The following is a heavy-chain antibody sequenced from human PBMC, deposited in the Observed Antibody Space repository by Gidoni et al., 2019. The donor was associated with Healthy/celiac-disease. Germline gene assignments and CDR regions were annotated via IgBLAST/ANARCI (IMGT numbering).Heavy chain of an antibody. Sequence: QVQLVESGGGLVKPGGSLRLSCAASGLTSSDYYMSWIRQAPGKGLEWVSYISSSSSYTNYADSVKGRFTISRDNAKNSLYLQMNSLRAEDTAVYYCARVITVVKPDAFDIWGQGTMVTVSS. D-gene: IGHD2-15*01. CDR1: GLTSSDYY. J-gene: IGHJ3*02. CDR2: ISSSSSYT. V-gene: IGHV3-11*05. CDR3: ARVITVVKPDAFDI.